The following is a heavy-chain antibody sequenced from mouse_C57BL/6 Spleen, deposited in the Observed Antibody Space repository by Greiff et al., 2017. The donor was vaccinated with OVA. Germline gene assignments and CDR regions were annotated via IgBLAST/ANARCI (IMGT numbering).Heavy chain of an antibody. J-gene: IGHJ4*01. Sequence: VQLQQPGAELVKPGASVKLSCKASGYTFTSYWMHWVKQRPGRGLEWIGRIAPNSGGTKYNEKFKSKATLTVDKPSSTAYMQLSSLTSEDSAVYYCARRGDYGNYAMDYWGQGTSVTVSS. V-gene: IGHV1-72*01. CDR1: GYTFTSYW. CDR3: ARRGDYGNYAMDY. CDR2: IAPNSGGT. D-gene: IGHD1-1*01.